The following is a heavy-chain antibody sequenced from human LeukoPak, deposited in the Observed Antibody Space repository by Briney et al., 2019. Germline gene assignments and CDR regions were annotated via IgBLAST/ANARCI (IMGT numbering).Heavy chain of an antibody. D-gene: IGHD4-11*01. Sequence: GGSLRLSCAASGFTLSSDWMSWVRQAPGEGLEWVANIKQNGSEKYYVDSVKGRFTISRDNAKNSLYLQMSSLRAEDTAVYYCARDRTTVTTRVHYYYYMDVWGKGTTVTVSS. V-gene: IGHV3-7*01. J-gene: IGHJ6*03. CDR1: GFTLSSDW. CDR3: ARDRTTVTTRVHYYYYMDV. CDR2: IKQNGSEK.